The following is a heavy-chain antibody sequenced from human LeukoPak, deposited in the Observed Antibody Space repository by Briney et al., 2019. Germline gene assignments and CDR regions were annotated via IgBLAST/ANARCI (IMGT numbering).Heavy chain of an antibody. CDR3: ARSFGNYWYFDL. CDR2: IYYSGST. CDR1: GGSISSSSYY. J-gene: IGHJ2*01. V-gene: IGHV4-39*07. Sequence: SETLSITCTVSGGSISSSSYYWGWIRQPPGKGLEWIGSIYYSGSTYYNPSLKSRVTISVDTSKNQFSLKLSSVTAADTAVYYCARSFGNYWYFDLWGRGTLVTVSS. D-gene: IGHD1-14*01.